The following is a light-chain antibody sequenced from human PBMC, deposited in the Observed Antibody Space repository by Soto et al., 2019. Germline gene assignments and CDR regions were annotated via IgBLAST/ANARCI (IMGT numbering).Light chain of an antibody. Sequence: EIVLTQSPGTLSLSPGERATLSCRASQSVSSSYLAWDQQKPGQAPRLLIYGASSRATGIPDMFSGSGSGTDFTLTISRLEPEDFAVYYCQQYGSSHSFGQGTKVDIK. CDR3: QQYGSSHS. J-gene: IGKJ1*01. CDR2: GAS. CDR1: QSVSSSY. V-gene: IGKV3-20*01.